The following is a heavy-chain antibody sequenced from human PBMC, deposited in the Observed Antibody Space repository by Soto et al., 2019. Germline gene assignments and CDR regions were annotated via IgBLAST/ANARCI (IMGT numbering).Heavy chain of an antibody. CDR2: IYSRGST. J-gene: IGHJ4*02. V-gene: IGHV4-59*01. CDR1: GGSLSSYY. CDR3: SRLSNGTPADY. Sequence: SETLSLTCVVSGGSLSSYYWSWIRQPPGRGLEWIGYIYSRGSTNYNPSLKSRVTISVDTSKNQFSLRLTSLTAADTAVYYCSRLSNGTPADYWGEGTLVTVSS. D-gene: IGHD2-8*01.